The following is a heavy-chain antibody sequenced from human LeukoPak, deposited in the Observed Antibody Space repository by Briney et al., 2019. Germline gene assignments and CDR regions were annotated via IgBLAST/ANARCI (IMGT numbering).Heavy chain of an antibody. CDR2: ISSSSSYI. CDR1: GFTFSSYS. V-gene: IGHV3-21*01. J-gene: IGHJ4*02. CDR3: ARGPAAVAGRYFDY. D-gene: IGHD6-19*01. Sequence: GGFLRLSCAASGFTFSSYSMNWVRQAPGKGLEWVSSISSSSSYIYYADSVKGRFTISRDNAKNSLYLQMNSLRAEDTAVYYCARGPAAVAGRYFDYWGQGTLVTVSS.